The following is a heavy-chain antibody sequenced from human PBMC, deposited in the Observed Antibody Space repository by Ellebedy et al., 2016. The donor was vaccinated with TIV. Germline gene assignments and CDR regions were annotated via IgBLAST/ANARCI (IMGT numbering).Heavy chain of an antibody. J-gene: IGHJ4*02. CDR3: ASHRGNTFGPYDY. CDR1: GGSLSGHY. D-gene: IGHD3-16*01. CDR2: IKDSGST. V-gene: IGHV4-34*01. Sequence: MPSETLSLTCGIYGGSLSGHYWSWIRQSPGKGLQWIGEIKDSGSTNYNPSLKSRVTISIDTSRNQFSLKVNFVTAADTAVYYCASHRGNTFGPYDYWGQGTLVTVSP.